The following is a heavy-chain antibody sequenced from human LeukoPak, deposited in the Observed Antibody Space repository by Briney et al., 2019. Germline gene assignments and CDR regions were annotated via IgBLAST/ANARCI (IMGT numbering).Heavy chain of an antibody. D-gene: IGHD3-22*01. CDR3: ARGTTYDSGINYYFNY. Sequence: SETLSLTCAVYGGSFSGYYWTWIRQPAGKGLEWIGRIHTSRGTRYNPSLKSRVTISSDTSSNQFSLELSSVTAADTAVYYCARGTTYDSGINYYFNYWGQGALVTVSS. J-gene: IGHJ4*02. V-gene: IGHV4-59*10. CDR2: IHTSRGT. CDR1: GGSFSGYY.